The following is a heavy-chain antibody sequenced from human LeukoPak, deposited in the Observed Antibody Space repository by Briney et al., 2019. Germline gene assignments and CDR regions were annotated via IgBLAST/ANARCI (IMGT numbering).Heavy chain of an antibody. CDR1: GLTFSSYA. Sequence: GRSLRLSCAASGLTFSSYAMHWVRQAPGKGLEWVAVISYDGSNKYYADSVKGRFTISRDNSKNTLYLQMNSPRAEDTAVYYCARGFRGIVVVPAANDYWGQGTLVTVSS. D-gene: IGHD2-2*01. CDR3: ARGFRGIVVVPAANDY. CDR2: ISYDGSNK. V-gene: IGHV3-30-3*01. J-gene: IGHJ4*02.